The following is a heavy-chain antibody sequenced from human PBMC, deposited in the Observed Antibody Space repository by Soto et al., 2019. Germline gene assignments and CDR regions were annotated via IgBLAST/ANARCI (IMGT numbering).Heavy chain of an antibody. J-gene: IGHJ4*02. D-gene: IGHD1-26*01. CDR2: ISGSGSSI. V-gene: IGHV3-21*01. Sequence: GGSLRLSCAASGFSFSSYSMTWVRQAPGKGLEWVSSISGSGSSIYYADSVEGRFTVSRDNADNSLYLQMNSLRPEDTAVYYCARRVSSGNFYSDYWGQGTLVTVSS. CDR1: GFSFSSYS. CDR3: ARRVSSGNFYSDY.